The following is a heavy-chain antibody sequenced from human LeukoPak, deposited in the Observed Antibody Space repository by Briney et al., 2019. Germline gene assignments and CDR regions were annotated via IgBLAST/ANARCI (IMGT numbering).Heavy chain of an antibody. CDR2: IRYDGSSK. CDR3: ARDLGKGYFDY. Sequence: GGSLRLSCAASGFTFSSHGMHWVRQAPGKGLEWVAFIRYDGSSKYYAASVKGRFTISRDNSKNTLYLQMNSLRAEDTAVYYCARDLGKGYFDYWGQGTLVTVSS. CDR1: GFTFSSHG. V-gene: IGHV3-30*02. J-gene: IGHJ4*02.